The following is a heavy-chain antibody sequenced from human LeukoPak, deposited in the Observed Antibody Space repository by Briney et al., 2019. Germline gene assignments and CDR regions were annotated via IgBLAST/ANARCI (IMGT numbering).Heavy chain of an antibody. CDR2: IYHSGST. Sequence: SQTLSLTCTVSGGSISSGGYYWSWIRQPPGKGLEWIGYIYHSGSTYYNPSLKSRVTISVDRSKNQFSLKLSSVTAADTAVYYCASYTVVTRAHDAFDIWGQGTMVTVSS. CDR3: ASYTVVTRAHDAFDI. D-gene: IGHD4-23*01. CDR1: GGSISSGGYY. J-gene: IGHJ3*02. V-gene: IGHV4-30-2*01.